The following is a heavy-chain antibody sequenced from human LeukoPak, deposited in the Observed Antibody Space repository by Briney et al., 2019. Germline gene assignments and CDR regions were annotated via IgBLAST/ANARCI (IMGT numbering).Heavy chain of an antibody. D-gene: IGHD3-22*01. CDR1: GFTSGDYA. CDR2: IRSKAYGGTP. V-gene: IGHV3-49*04. J-gene: IGHJ3*02. Sequence: GGSLRLSCSASGFTSGDYAVSWVRQAPGKGLEWVGFIRSKAYGGTPEYAASVKGRFTISREEYISIAYLQMDSLRADDTAVYFCAKSPYYESSGDAFEIWGQGTLVSVSS. CDR3: AKSPYYESSGDAFEI.